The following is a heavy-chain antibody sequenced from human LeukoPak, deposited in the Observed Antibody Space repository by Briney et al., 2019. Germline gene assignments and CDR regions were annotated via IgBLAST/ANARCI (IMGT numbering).Heavy chain of an antibody. CDR3: ARAYCSGGSCYSELYYFDY. Sequence: PSETLSLTCTVSGGSISSYYWSWIRQPPGKGLEWIGYIYYSGSTNYNPSLKSRVTISVDTSKNQFSLKLSSVTAADTAVYYCARAYCSGGSCYSELYYFDYWGQGTLVTVSS. J-gene: IGHJ4*02. V-gene: IGHV4-59*08. D-gene: IGHD2-15*01. CDR1: GGSISSYY. CDR2: IYYSGST.